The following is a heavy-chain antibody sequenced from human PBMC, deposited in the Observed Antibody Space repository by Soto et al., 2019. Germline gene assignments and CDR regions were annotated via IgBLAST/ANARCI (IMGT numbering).Heavy chain of an antibody. CDR3: ANLISARPHYYGMDV. CDR2: IYYSGST. Sequence: SETLSLTCTVSGGSISSYYWSWIRQPPGKGLEWIGYIYYSGSTNYNPSLKSRVTISVDTSKNQFSLKLSSVTAADTAVYYCANLISARPHYYGMDVWGQGTTVTVSS. CDR1: GGSISSYY. J-gene: IGHJ6*02. D-gene: IGHD6-6*01. V-gene: IGHV4-59*01.